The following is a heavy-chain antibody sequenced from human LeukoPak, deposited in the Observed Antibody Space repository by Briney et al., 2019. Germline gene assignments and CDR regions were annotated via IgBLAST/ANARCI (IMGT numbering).Heavy chain of an antibody. J-gene: IGHJ3*02. D-gene: IGHD5-12*01. CDR2: ISGSGGTT. V-gene: IGHV3-23*01. CDR1: GFTFSSYG. CDR3: AREGGGYDAFDI. Sequence: PGGSLRLSCAASGFTFSSYGLSWVRQTPGKGLAWVSAISGSGGTTYYADSVKGRFTISRDNSQNTLYLQMNSLRAEDTAVYYCAREGGGYDAFDIWGQGTMVTVSS.